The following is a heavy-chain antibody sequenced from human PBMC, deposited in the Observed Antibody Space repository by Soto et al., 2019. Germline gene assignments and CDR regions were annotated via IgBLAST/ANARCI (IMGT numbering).Heavy chain of an antibody. V-gene: IGHV1-69*01. CDR2: IIPIFGTA. J-gene: IGHJ4*02. D-gene: IGHD3-22*01. CDR3: AREAEYDSSGYYFFY. Sequence: QVQLVQSGAEVKKPGSSVKVSCKTSGGTFSSYSISWVRQAPGQGLEWMGGIIPIFGTANYAQKFQGRVTITADESTRTTYMELSSLRSDDTAVYYCAREAEYDSSGYYFFYWGQVTLVTVSS. CDR1: GGTFSSYS.